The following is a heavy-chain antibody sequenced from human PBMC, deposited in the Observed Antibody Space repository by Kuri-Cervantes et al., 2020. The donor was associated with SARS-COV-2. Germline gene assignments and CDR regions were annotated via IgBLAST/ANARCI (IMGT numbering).Heavy chain of an antibody. Sequence: GGSLRLSCAASGFTFSSYAMHWVRQAPGKGLEWVALISYDGTNKFYADSVKGRFTISRDNSRNTLYLQMNSLRAEDTAVYYCAKPGSLRGIIREDQYGLDVWGQGTTVTVSS. CDR3: AKPGSLRGIIREDQYGLDV. J-gene: IGHJ6*02. CDR1: GFTFSSYA. D-gene: IGHD3-10*01. V-gene: IGHV3-30-3*01. CDR2: ISYDGTNK.